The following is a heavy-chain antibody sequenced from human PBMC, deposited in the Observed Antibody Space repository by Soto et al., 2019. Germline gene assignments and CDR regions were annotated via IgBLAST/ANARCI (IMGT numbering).Heavy chain of an antibody. CDR1: GFIFSDFG. D-gene: IGHD3-9*01. CDR2: TSFDGSHE. Sequence: LRLSCAASGFIFSDFGMSWVREAPGKGLEWVAVTSFDGSHEYYAASAKGRFTISRDNSKNMLLLQMDNVRAEDTAVYYCAKSPSKARDYEVLAGYSGYFDSWGLGTLVASSS. CDR3: AKSPSKARDYEVLAGYSGYFDS. V-gene: IGHV3-30*18. J-gene: IGHJ4*02.